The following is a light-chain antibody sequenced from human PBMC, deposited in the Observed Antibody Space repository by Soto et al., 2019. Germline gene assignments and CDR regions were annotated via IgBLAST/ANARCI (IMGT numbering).Light chain of an antibody. V-gene: IGKV1-9*01. CDR1: HDISTF. CDR2: EAS. CDR3: QQLYTLPFT. J-gene: IGKJ5*01. Sequence: DIQMTQSPSTLSGSVGDRVTITCRASHDISTFLAWYQQKPGKAPKLLIYEASTLQSGVPSRFSGSGSGTEFTLTISGLLPEDFAAYHCQQLYTLPFTFGQGTRL.